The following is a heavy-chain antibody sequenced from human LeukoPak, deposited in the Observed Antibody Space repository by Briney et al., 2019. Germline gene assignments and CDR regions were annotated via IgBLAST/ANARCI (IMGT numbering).Heavy chain of an antibody. CDR3: ASLQGDIVVVPATIYYYYYMDV. CDR1: GFTFSSYA. D-gene: IGHD2-2*01. CDR2: IGSGSGGST. Sequence: GGSLRLSCAAFGFTFSSYAMTWVRQAPGKGLEWVSAIGSGSGGSTYYADSVRGRFTISRDNSKNTLYLQMNSLKAEDTAVYYCASLQGDIVVVPATIYYYYYMDVWGKGTTVTVSS. V-gene: IGHV3-23*01. J-gene: IGHJ6*03.